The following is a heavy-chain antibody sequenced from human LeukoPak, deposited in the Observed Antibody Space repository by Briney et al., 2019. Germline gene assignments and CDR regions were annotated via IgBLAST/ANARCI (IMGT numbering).Heavy chain of an antibody. V-gene: IGHV1-46*01. CDR3: AGELSGEEHYYDSSGYYDLGNYFDY. D-gene: IGHD3-22*01. CDR2: INPSGGST. J-gene: IGHJ4*02. Sequence: ASVKVSCTASGYTFTSYHMHWVRQAPGQGLEWMGIINPSGGSTSYAQKFQGRVTMTRDTSTSTVYMELSSLRSEDTAVCYCAGELSGEEHYYDSSGYYDLGNYFDYWGQGTLVTVSS. CDR1: GYTFTSYH.